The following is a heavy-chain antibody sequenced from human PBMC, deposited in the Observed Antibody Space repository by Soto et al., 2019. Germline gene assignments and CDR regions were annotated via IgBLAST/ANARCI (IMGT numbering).Heavy chain of an antibody. CDR2: ISATGGST. Sequence: GGSLRLSSAASGFTFNNYAVNWVRQAPGKGLEWVATISATGGSTYYADSVKGRFTISRDNSKNTLYLQMNGLRVEDTAVYYCAKDRLAGNFDYWGQGTQVTVPQ. V-gene: IGHV3-23*01. J-gene: IGHJ4*02. CDR1: GFTFNNYA. CDR3: AKDRLAGNFDY.